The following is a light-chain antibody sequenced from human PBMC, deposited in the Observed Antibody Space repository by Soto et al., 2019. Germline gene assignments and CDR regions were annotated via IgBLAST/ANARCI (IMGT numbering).Light chain of an antibody. V-gene: IGKV3-11*01. J-gene: IGKJ1*01. Sequence: IVLTQSPSIVSLSPGERVTLSCKASQSVNIYLAWYQQKPGQAPRLLIYDASNRATGVPARFSGGGSGTDFTLTISSLQSEDFAVYYCQQYNNWPRTFGQGTKVDIK. CDR3: QQYNNWPRT. CDR2: DAS. CDR1: QSVNIY.